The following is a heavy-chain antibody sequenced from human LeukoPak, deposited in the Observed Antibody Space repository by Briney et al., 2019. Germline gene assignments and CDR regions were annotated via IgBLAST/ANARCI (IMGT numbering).Heavy chain of an antibody. V-gene: IGHV3-48*03. Sequence: GGSLRLSCATSGFTFSSYEMNWVRQAPGKGLEWVSYISSSGSTIYYADSVKGRFTISRDNAKNSLYLQMNSLRAEDTAVYYCARGDCASCYPVLGVYWGQGTLATVSS. CDR2: ISSSGSTI. CDR3: ARGDCASCYPVLGVY. CDR1: GFTFSSYE. J-gene: IGHJ4*02. D-gene: IGHD2-2*01.